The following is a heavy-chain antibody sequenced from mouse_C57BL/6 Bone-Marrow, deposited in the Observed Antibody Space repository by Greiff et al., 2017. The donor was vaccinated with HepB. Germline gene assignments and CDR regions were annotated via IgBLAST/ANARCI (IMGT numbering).Heavy chain of an antibody. J-gene: IGHJ4*01. Sequence: EVQLQQSGAELVRPGASVKLSCTASGFNIKDDYMHWVKQRPEQGLEWIGWIDPENGDTEYASKFQGKATITADTSSNTAYLQLSSLTSADTAVYYCTMDYGSSYDAMDYWGQGTSVTVSS. D-gene: IGHD1-1*01. CDR2: IDPENGDT. CDR3: TMDYGSSYDAMDY. V-gene: IGHV14-4*01. CDR1: GFNIKDDY.